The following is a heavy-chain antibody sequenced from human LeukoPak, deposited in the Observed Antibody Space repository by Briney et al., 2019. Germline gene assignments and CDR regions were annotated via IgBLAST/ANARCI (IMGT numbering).Heavy chain of an antibody. CDR2: IWYDGNKK. CDR3: ARDRGYDPHYYFDY. V-gene: IGHV3-33*01. D-gene: IGHD5-12*01. J-gene: IGHJ4*02. CDR1: GFTFSSYA. Sequence: GGSLRLSCAASGFTFSSYAVHWVRQAPGKGLEWVALIWYDGNKKYFEDSVKGRFTISRDNSKNTLYLQMNSLRAEDTAVYYCARDRGYDPHYYFDYWGQGTLVTVSS.